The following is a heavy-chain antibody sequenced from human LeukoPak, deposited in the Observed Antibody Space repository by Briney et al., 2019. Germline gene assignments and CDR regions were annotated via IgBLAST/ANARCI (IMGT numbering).Heavy chain of an antibody. CDR3: AKEVYSDSSGYFEY. V-gene: IGHV3-23*01. J-gene: IGHJ4*02. D-gene: IGHD3-22*01. Sequence: GGSLRLSWAAAAFTVSSYAMSWVRQAPGKGLEWVSGISGSGTSTYYADSVKGRFTISRDNSKNALYLQMNSLRADETAVYYCAKEVYSDSSGYFEYWGQGPLVTVSS. CDR2: ISGSGTST. CDR1: AFTVSSYA.